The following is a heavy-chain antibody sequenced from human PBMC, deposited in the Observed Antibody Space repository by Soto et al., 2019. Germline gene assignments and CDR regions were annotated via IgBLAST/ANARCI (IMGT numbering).Heavy chain of an antibody. Sequence: VSGPTLVNPTETLTLTCTVSGFSLSTSGVGVGWIRQPPGKALEWLALIYWDDDKRYSPSLKSRLTITKDTSKNQVVLTMTNMDPVDTATYYCAHRFDYDSSGYYFHDAFDIWGQGTMVTVSS. CDR3: AHRFDYDSSGYYFHDAFDI. CDR2: IYWDDDK. D-gene: IGHD3-22*01. V-gene: IGHV2-5*02. CDR1: GFSLSTSGVG. J-gene: IGHJ3*02.